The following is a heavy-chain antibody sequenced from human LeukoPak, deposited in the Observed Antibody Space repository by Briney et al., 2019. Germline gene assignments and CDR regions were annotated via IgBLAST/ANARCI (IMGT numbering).Heavy chain of an antibody. CDR1: GFTFSSYA. CDR2: ISGSGGST. J-gene: IGHJ5*02. Sequence: GGSLRLSCAASGFTFSSYAMSRVRQAPGKGLEWVSAISGSGGSTYYADSVKGRFTISKDNSKNTLYLQMNSLRAEDTAVYYCAKDHFSSWYSDWFDPWGQGTLVTVSS. V-gene: IGHV3-23*01. CDR3: AKDHFSSWYSDWFDP. D-gene: IGHD6-13*01.